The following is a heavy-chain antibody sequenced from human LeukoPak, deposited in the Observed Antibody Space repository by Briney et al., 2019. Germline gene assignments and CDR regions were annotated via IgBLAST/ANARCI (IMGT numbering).Heavy chain of an antibody. CDR1: GYTFTSYA. J-gene: IGHJ6*03. V-gene: IGHV7-4-1*02. CDR3: ARVRSPPLEHTYYYYYYMDV. CDR2: INTNTGNP. Sequence: ASVKVSCKASGYTFTSYAMNWVRQAPGQGLEWMGWINTNTGNPTYAQGFTGRFVFSLDTSVSTAYLQISSLKAEDTAVYYCARVRSPPLEHTYYYYYYMDVWGKGTTVTVSS. D-gene: IGHD1/OR15-1a*01.